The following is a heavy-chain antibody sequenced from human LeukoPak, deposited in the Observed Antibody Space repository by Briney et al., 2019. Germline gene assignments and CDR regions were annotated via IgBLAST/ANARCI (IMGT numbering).Heavy chain of an antibody. J-gene: IGHJ4*02. CDR2: IYSGGST. CDR1: GFTVSDNY. D-gene: IGHD3-10*01. Sequence: GGSLRLSCAASGFTVSDNYMGWVRQAPGKGLEWVSVIYSGGSTFYGDSVKGRFTISRDNSKNTLYLQMNSLRAEDTAVYYCVREGSGSFDQWGQGTLVTVSS. V-gene: IGHV3-53*01. CDR3: VREGSGSFDQ.